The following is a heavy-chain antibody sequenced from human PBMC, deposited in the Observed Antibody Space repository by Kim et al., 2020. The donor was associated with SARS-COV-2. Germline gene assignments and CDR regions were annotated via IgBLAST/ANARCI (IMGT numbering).Heavy chain of an antibody. D-gene: IGHD3-3*01. V-gene: IGHV1-2*02. Sequence: ASVKVSCKASGYTFTGYYMHWVRKAPGQGLEWMGWINPNSGGTNYAQKFQGRVTMTMDTSISTAYMDLSRLRCDDTAVYYCARDLGDFWSGYLTSYYYYYGMDVWGQGTTVTVYS. CDR3: ARDLGDFWSGYLTSYYYYYGMDV. J-gene: IGHJ6*02. CDR1: GYTFTGYY. CDR2: INPNSGGT.